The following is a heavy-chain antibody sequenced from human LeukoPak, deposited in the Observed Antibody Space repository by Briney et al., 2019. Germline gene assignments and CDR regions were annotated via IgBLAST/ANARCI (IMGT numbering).Heavy chain of an antibody. D-gene: IGHD2-2*02. CDR1: GGTFSSYA. J-gene: IGHJ6*03. CDR3: ARGVLGYCSSTSCYTLDYYYYMDV. V-gene: IGHV1-69*13. CDR2: IIPIFGTA. Sequence: SVKVSCKASGGTFSSYAISWVRQAPGQGLEWMGGIIPIFGTANYAQKFQGRVTITADESTSTAYMELSSLRSEDTAVYYCARGVLGYCSSTSCYTLDYYYYMDVWGKGTTVTVSS.